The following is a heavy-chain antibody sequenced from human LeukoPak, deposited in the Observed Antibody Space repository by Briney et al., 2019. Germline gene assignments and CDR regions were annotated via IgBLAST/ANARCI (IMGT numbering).Heavy chain of an antibody. CDR2: IYYSGST. CDR1: GGSISSYY. J-gene: IGHJ5*02. Sequence: SETLSLTSTVSGGSISSYYWSWIRQPPGKGLEWIGYIYYSGSTNYNPSLKSRVTISVDTSKNQFSLKLSSVTAADTAVYYCARDRYPGWSEGFDPWGQGTLVTVSS. CDR3: ARDRYPGWSEGFDP. D-gene: IGHD6-19*01. V-gene: IGHV4-59*01.